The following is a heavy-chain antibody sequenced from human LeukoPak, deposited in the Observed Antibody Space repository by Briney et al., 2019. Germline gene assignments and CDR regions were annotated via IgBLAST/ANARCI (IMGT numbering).Heavy chain of an antibody. V-gene: IGHV6-1*01. CDR3: ARHWGRYGGNRGPTDY. Sequence: SQTLSLTCAISGDSVSRDTAAWNWIRQSPSRGLEWLGRTYYRSKWYNDYAVSVKSRIVINPDTSKNQFSLQLSSVTAADTAVYYCARHWGRYGGNRGPTDYWGQGTLVTVSS. J-gene: IGHJ4*02. CDR1: GDSVSRDTAA. CDR2: TYYRSKWYN. D-gene: IGHD4-23*01.